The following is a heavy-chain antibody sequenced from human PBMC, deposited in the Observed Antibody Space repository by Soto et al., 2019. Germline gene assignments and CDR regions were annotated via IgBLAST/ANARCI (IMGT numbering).Heavy chain of an antibody. V-gene: IGHV1-58*01. CDR1: GFTFTSSA. CDR2: IVVGSGNT. CDR3: AAVLEWLGGGMDV. D-gene: IGHD3-3*01. J-gene: IGHJ6*02. Sequence: QMQLVQSGPEVKKPGTSVKVSCKASGFTFTSSAVQWVRQARGQRLEWIGWIVVGSGNTNYAQKFQERVTITRDMSTSTAYMELSSLRSEDTAVYYCAAVLEWLGGGMDVWGQGTTVTVSS.